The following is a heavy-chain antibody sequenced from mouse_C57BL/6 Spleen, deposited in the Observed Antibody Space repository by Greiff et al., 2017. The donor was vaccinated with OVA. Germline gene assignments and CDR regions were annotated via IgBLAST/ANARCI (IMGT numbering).Heavy chain of an antibody. CDR3: ARPHYYGSSQGPWFAY. V-gene: IGHV5-12*01. J-gene: IGHJ3*01. CDR1: GFTFSDYY. CDR2: LSNGGGST. D-gene: IGHD1-1*01. Sequence: EVQGVESGGGLVQPGGSLKLSCAASGFTFSDYYMYWVRQTPEKRLEWVAYLSNGGGSTYYPDTVKGRFTISRDNAKNTLYLQMSRLKSEDTAMDYCARPHYYGSSQGPWFAYWGQGTLVTVSA.